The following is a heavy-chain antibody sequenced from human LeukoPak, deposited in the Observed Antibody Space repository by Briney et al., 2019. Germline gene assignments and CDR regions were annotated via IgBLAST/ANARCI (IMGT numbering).Heavy chain of an antibody. Sequence: QSGGSLRLSCAASGFTFSNYWMSWVRQAPGKGLEWVANINQDGSEKYYVDSVKGRFTISRDNARNAVFLQMNSLRDDDTAVYYCVRQMIRFWFDPWGQGSRVTVSS. D-gene: IGHD3-16*01. V-gene: IGHV3-7*01. CDR3: VRQMIRFWFDP. J-gene: IGHJ5*02. CDR1: GFTFSNYW. CDR2: INQDGSEK.